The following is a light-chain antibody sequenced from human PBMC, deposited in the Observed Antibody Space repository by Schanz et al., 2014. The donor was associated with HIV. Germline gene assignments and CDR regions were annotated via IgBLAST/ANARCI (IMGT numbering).Light chain of an antibody. CDR1: QTVSNNY. J-gene: IGKJ1*01. V-gene: IGKV3-20*01. CDR2: GAS. CDR3: QQYGSSPPT. Sequence: EIVLTQSPGTLSLSPGESATLSCRASQTVSNNYLAWYQKKPGQAPRLLIYGASSRATGIPDRFSGSGSGTDFTLTISRLEPEDFAVYYCQQYGSSPPTFGQGTKVEIK.